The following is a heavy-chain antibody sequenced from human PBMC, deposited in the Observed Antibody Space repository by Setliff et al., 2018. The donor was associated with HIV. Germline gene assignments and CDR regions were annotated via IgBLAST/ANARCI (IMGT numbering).Heavy chain of an antibody. V-gene: IGHV1-18*01. Sequence: GASVKVSCKASGYTFTSYGMNWVRQVPGQGLEWMGWINNHNDNTNYAQKFQDRVTMTTDTATSTAYMEVRSLRSDDTAVYYCARTDYGGNSGGNYFDYWGQGSLVTVSS. CDR3: ARTDYGGNSGGNYFDY. D-gene: IGHD4-17*01. CDR2: INNHNDNT. CDR1: GYTFTSYG. J-gene: IGHJ4*02.